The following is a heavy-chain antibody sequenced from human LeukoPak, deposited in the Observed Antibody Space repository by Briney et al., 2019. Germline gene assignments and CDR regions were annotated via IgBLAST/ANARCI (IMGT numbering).Heavy chain of an antibody. D-gene: IGHD6-19*01. Sequence: GGSPRLSCEASGFTFRTYAMSWVRQAPGKGLEWVSAINVGGDKTYYADSVRGRFTISRDNSKNSLYLQMNSLRVEDTAVYYCAKAWSNSWSGSDYWGQGTLVTVSS. J-gene: IGHJ4*02. CDR3: AKAWSNSWSGSDY. V-gene: IGHV3-23*01. CDR1: GFTFRTYA. CDR2: INVGGDKT.